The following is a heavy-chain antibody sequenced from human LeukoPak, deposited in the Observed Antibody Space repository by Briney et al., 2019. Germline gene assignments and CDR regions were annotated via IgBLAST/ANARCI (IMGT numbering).Heavy chain of an antibody. CDR3: ASDWGLSSGWQYYFDY. J-gene: IGHJ4*02. D-gene: IGHD6-19*01. CDR2: ISSSGSTI. Sequence: QSGGSLRLSCAASGFTFSSYEMNWVRQAPGKGLEWVSYISSSGSTIYYADSVKGRFTISRDNAKNSLYLQMNSLRAEDTAVYYCASDWGLSSGWQYYFDYWGQGTLVTVSS. CDR1: GFTFSSYE. V-gene: IGHV3-48*03.